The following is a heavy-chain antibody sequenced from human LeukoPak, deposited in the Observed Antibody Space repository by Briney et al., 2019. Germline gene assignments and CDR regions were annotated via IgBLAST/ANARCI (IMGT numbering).Heavy chain of an antibody. D-gene: IGHD3-3*01. Sequence: GGSLRLSCAASGFTFSTYAMSWVRQAPGKGLEWVSAISGSGGSTYYADSVKGRFTISRDNSKNTLYLQMNSLKTEDTAVYYCTTLEWFIWVLDPIDYWGQGTLVTVSS. CDR2: ISGSGGST. CDR1: GFTFSTYA. CDR3: TTLEWFIWVLDPIDY. J-gene: IGHJ4*02. V-gene: IGHV3-23*01.